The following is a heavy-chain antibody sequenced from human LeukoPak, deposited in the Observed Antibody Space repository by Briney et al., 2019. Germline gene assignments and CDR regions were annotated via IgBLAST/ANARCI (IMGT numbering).Heavy chain of an antibody. J-gene: IGHJ4*02. CDR3: ARHPSAFRSMITFGGVIADYYFDY. D-gene: IGHD3-16*02. CDR1: GSSGSGSSHY. CDR2: MSYDGAT. V-gene: IGHV4-39*01. Sequence: SETLSLTCTGSGSSGSGSSHYWGWIRQPPGKGLEWIGSMSYDGATSLYNPSLKSRVTISVDTSKNQFSLKLSSVTAADTAVYYCARHPSAFRSMITFGGVIADYYFDYWGQGTLVTVSS.